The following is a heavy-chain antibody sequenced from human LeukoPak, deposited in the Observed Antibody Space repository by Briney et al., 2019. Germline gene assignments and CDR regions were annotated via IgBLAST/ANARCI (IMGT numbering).Heavy chain of an antibody. V-gene: IGHV1-3*01. Sequence: ASVKVSCKASGYTFTSYAMHWVRQAPGQRLEWMGWINAGNGNTKYSQKFQGRVTITRDTSASTAYMELSSLRSEDTAVYYCAGAPYYYGSGSYYDFDYWGQGTLVTVSS. CDR3: AGAPYYYGSGSYYDFDY. J-gene: IGHJ4*02. CDR2: INAGNGNT. D-gene: IGHD3-10*01. CDR1: GYTFTSYA.